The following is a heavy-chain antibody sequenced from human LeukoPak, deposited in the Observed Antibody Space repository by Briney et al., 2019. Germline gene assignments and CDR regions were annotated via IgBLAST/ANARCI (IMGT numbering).Heavy chain of an antibody. Sequence: EASVKVSCKASGGTFSSYAISWVRQAPGQGLEWMGRIIPILGIANYARKFQGRVTITADKSTSTAYMELSSLRSEDTAVYYCARDDIAAAGTNWFDPWGQGTLVTVSS. J-gene: IGHJ5*02. CDR3: ARDDIAAAGTNWFDP. CDR1: GGTFSSYA. CDR2: IIPILGIA. D-gene: IGHD6-13*01. V-gene: IGHV1-69*04.